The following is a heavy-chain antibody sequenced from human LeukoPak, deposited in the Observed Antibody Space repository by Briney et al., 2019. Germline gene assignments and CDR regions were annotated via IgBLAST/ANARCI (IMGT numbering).Heavy chain of an antibody. CDR1: GYTFTSYD. D-gene: IGHD3-16*02. J-gene: IGHJ3*02. Sequence: ASVKVSCKASGYTFTSYDINWVRQATGQGLEWMGWMNPNSRNTGYAQKFQGRVTITRNTSISTAYMELSSLRSEDTAVYYCARAYYDYVWGSYRLMAFDIWGQGTMVTVSS. CDR2: MNPNSRNT. V-gene: IGHV1-8*03. CDR3: ARAYYDYVWGSYRLMAFDI.